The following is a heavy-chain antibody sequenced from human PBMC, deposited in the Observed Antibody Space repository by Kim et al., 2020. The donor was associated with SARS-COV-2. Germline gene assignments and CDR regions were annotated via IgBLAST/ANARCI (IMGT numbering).Heavy chain of an antibody. CDR3: ARPITFRGVIVRYYFDY. CDR1: GGSFSGYY. Sequence: SETLSLTCAIYGGSFSGYYWSWIRQPPGKGLEWIGELNHSGSTNYNPSVKSQVTISVDTSKNQFSLKLSSGTAAHTAVYYCARPITFRGVIVRYYFDYWGQGPLITISS. CDR2: LNHSGST. D-gene: IGHD3-16*02. J-gene: IGHJ4*01. V-gene: IGHV4-34*01.